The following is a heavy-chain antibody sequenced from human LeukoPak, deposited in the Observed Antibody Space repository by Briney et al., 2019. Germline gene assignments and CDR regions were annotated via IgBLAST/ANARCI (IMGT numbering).Heavy chain of an antibody. CDR2: IDPNSGAT. Sequence: ASVKVSCKASGYTFTSYGISWVRQAPGQGLEWMAWIDPNSGATNYAQKFQGRVTMTRDTSISTAYMELSRLRSDDTAVYYCARDLDYYDSSGLLYWGQGTLVTVSS. CDR3: ARDLDYYDSSGLLY. J-gene: IGHJ4*02. D-gene: IGHD3-22*01. CDR1: GYTFTSYG. V-gene: IGHV1-2*02.